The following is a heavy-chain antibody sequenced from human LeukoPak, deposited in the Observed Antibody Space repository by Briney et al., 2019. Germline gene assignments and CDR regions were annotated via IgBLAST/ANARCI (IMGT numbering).Heavy chain of an antibody. J-gene: IGHJ6*02. D-gene: IGHD3-9*01. CDR1: GYTFTSYD. CDR2: MNPNSCNT. V-gene: IGHV1-8*01. Sequence: ASVKVSCKASGYTFTSYDINWVRQATGQGLEWMGWMNPNSCNTGYAQKFQGRVTMTRNTSISTAYMELSSLRSEDTAVYYCARGIGMLFDWPLDYYYYYGMDVWGQGTTVTVSS. CDR3: ARGIGMLFDWPLDYYYYYGMDV.